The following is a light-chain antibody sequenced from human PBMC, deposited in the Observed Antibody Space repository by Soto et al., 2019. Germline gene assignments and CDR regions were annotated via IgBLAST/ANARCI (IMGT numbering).Light chain of an antibody. CDR2: DAS. CDR1: QTSSSW. V-gene: IGKV1-5*03. Sequence: DIQMTQAPSTLSGSVGDRVTITCRASQTSSSWLAWYQQKPGKAPKLLIYDASTLKSGVPSRFSGSGSGTEFTLTISSLQPDDFATYYCQHYNSYSEAFGQGTNVEIK. J-gene: IGKJ1*01. CDR3: QHYNSYSEA.